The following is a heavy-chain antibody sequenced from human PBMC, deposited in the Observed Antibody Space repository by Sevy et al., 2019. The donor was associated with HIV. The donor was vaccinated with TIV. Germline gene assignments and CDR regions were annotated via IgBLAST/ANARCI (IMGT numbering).Heavy chain of an antibody. Sequence: GESLKISCAASGFTFSSYSMNWVRQAPGKGLEWVSSISSSSSYIYYADSVKGRFTISRDNAKNSLYLQMNSLRAEDTAVYYCARDWVELGYGMDVWGQGTTVTVSS. CDR1: GFTFSSYS. V-gene: IGHV3-21*01. CDR2: ISSSSSYI. D-gene: IGHD1-26*01. CDR3: ARDWVELGYGMDV. J-gene: IGHJ6*02.